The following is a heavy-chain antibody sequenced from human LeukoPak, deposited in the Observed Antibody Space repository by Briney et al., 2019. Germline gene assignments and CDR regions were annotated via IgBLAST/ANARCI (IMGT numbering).Heavy chain of an antibody. V-gene: IGHV3-15*01. CDR2: IKSKTDGGTT. Sequence: GGSLRLSCAASGFTFSSYAMSWVRQAPGKGLEWVGRIKSKTDGGTTDYAAPGKGRFTISRDDSKNTLYLQMNSLKTEDTAVYYCTKGDAFDIWGQGTMVTVSS. J-gene: IGHJ3*02. CDR3: TKGDAFDI. CDR1: GFTFSSYA.